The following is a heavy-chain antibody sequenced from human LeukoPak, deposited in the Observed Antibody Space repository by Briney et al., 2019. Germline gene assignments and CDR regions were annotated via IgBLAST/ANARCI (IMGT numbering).Heavy chain of an antibody. CDR2: ISWNSGSI. Sequence: PGRSLRLSCAASGFTFDDYAMHWVRQAPGKGLEWVSGISWNSGSIGYADSVKGRFTISRDNAKNSLYLQMNSLRAEDTALYYCAKDRRIAVAGIGAFDIWGQGTMVTVSS. CDR3: AKDRRIAVAGIGAFDI. CDR1: GFTFDDYA. D-gene: IGHD6-19*01. V-gene: IGHV3-9*01. J-gene: IGHJ3*02.